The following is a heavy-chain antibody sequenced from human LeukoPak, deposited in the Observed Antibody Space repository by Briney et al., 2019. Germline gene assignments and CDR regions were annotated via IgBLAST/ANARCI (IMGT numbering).Heavy chain of an antibody. Sequence: GGSLRLSCAASGFTFSSYEMNWVRQAPGKGLEWVSYISSSGSTMYYADSVKGRFTISRDNSKNTLYLQMNSLRPEDTAVYYCAKDSRDHSYGWSWRYFDYWGQGTLVTVSS. D-gene: IGHD5-18*01. CDR2: ISSSGSTM. V-gene: IGHV3-48*03. CDR3: AKDSRDHSYGWSWRYFDY. CDR1: GFTFSSYE. J-gene: IGHJ4*02.